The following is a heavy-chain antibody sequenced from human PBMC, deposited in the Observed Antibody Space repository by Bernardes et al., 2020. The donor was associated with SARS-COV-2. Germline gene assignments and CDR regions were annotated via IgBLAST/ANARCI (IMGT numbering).Heavy chain of an antibody. J-gene: IGHJ5*02. CDR1: GFSLSTSGVG. Sequence: LVKPTQTLTLTCTFSGFSLSTSGVGVGWIRQPPGKALEWLALIYWNDDKRYSPSLKSRLTITKDTSKNQVVLTMTNMDPVDTATYYCAHMKETTERGANWFDPWGQGTLVTVSS. CDR3: AHMKETTERGANWFDP. V-gene: IGHV2-5*01. D-gene: IGHD4-4*01. CDR2: IYWNDDK.